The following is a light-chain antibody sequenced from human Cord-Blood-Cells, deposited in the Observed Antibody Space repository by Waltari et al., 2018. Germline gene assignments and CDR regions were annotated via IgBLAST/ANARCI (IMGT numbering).Light chain of an antibody. V-gene: IGLV3-19*01. J-gene: IGLJ3*02. CDR1: SLRSYY. CDR3: NSRDSSGNHHWV. Sequence: VALGQTVRITCQGDSLRSYYASWYQQKPGQAPVLVIYGKNNRPSGIPDRFSGSSSGNTASLTITGAQAEDEADYYCNSRDSSGNHHWVSGGGTKLTVL. CDR2: GKN.